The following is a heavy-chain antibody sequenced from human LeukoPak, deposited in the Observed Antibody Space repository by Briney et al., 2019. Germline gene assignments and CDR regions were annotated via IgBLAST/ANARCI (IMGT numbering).Heavy chain of an antibody. CDR1: GGSISSGGYS. V-gene: IGHV4-30-2*01. J-gene: IGHJ5*02. Sequence: SETLSLTCAVSGGSISSGGYSWSWIRQPPGKGLEWIGYIYHSGSTYYDPSLKSRVTISVDRSKNQFSLKLSSVTAADTAVYYCVRAITMVRGVISNWFDPWGQGTLVTVSS. D-gene: IGHD3-10*01. CDR3: VRAITMVRGVISNWFDP. CDR2: IYHSGST.